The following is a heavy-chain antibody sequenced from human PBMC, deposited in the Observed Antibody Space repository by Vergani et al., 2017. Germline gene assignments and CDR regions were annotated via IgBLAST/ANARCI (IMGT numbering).Heavy chain of an antibody. J-gene: IGHJ4*02. CDR2: IRSKANSYAT. V-gene: IGHV3-73*01. Sequence: EVQLVESGGGLVQPGGSLKLSCAASGFTFSGSAMHWVRQASGKGLEWVGRIRSKANSYATAYAASVKGRFTISRNDSKNTAYLQMNSLKTEDTAVYYCTRHDDYAYVWGSYRHFDYWGQGTLVTVSS. CDR3: TRHDDYAYVWGSYRHFDY. CDR1: GFTFSGSA. D-gene: IGHD3-16*02.